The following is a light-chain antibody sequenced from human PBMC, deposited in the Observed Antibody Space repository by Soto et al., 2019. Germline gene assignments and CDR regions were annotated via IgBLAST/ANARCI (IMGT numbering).Light chain of an antibody. Sequence: QAVVTQPPSVSGAPGQRVTISCTGSSSNIGAGYDVHWYQQLPGIAPKLLIYSNTNRPSVVPDRFSGSKSGTSASLAIAGLQAEDEADYYCQSYDSSLSGAVVFGGGTKLTVL. CDR2: SNT. V-gene: IGLV1-40*01. CDR1: SSNIGAGYD. CDR3: QSYDSSLSGAVV. J-gene: IGLJ2*01.